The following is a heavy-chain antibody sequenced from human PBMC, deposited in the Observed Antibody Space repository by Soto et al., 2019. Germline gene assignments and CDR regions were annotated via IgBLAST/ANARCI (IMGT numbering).Heavy chain of an antibody. CDR3: AREVGLYSSSSHRMDV. V-gene: IGHV4-34*01. Sequence: PSETLSLTCAVYGGSFSGYYWSWIRQPPGKGLEWIGEINHSGSTNYNPSLKSRVTISVDTSKNQFSLRLSPVTAADTAVYYCAREVGLYSSSSHRMDVWGQGTTVTVSS. D-gene: IGHD6-6*01. J-gene: IGHJ6*02. CDR2: INHSGST. CDR1: GGSFSGYY.